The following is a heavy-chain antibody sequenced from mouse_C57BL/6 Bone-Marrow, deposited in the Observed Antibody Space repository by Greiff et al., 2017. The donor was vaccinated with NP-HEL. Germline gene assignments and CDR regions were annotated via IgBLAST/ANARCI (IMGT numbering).Heavy chain of an antibody. Sequence: VQLKESGAELVRPGASVKLSCTASGFNIKDDYMHWVKQRPEQGLEWIGWIDPENGDTEYASKFQGKATITADTSSNTAYLQLSSLTSEDTAVYYCTTGFITTVVARIYWGQGTTLTVSS. CDR3: TTGFITTVVARIY. D-gene: IGHD1-1*01. J-gene: IGHJ2*01. CDR1: GFNIKDDY. CDR2: IDPENGDT. V-gene: IGHV14-4*01.